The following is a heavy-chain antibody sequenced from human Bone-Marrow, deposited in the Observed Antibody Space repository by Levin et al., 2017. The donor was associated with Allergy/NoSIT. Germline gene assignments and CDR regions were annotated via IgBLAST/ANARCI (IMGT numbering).Heavy chain of an antibody. CDR2: IYYSGNT. Sequence: SQTLSLTCTVSGGSISGGGYYWSWIRQHPGKGLEWIGYIYYSGNTYYNPSLKSRVIISVVTSKNQLSLKLTSVTVADTAVYYCARFNGYDFDSWGQGTLVTVSS. V-gene: IGHV4-31*03. CDR1: GGSISGGGYY. J-gene: IGHJ4*02. D-gene: IGHD5-12*01. CDR3: ARFNGYDFDS.